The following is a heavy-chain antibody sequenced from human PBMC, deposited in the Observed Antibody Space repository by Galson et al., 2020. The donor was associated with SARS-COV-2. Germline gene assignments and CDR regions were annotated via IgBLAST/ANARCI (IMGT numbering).Heavy chain of an antibody. V-gene: IGHV3-15*01. CDR2: VKSKIDGGTT. Sequence: GESLKISCRGSGLIFSNAWMSWVRQAPGKGLEWVGRVKSKIDGGTTDYATPVKGRFIISRDDSEKTLYLQMDSLKTDDTAVYYCTADVHYYDSRGYYRNIDALDVWGQGTEVIVSS. J-gene: IGHJ3*01. CDR3: TADVHYYDSRGYYRNIDALDV. CDR1: GLIFSNAW. D-gene: IGHD3-10*01.